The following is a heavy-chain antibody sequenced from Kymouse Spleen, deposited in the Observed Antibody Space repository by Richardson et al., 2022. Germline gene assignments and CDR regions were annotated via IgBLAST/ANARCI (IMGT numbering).Heavy chain of an antibody. CDR1: GGSISSSNW. Sequence: QVQLQESGPGLVKPSGTLSLTCAVSGGSISSSNWWSWVRQPPGKGLEWIGEIYHSGSTNYNPSLKSRVTISVDKSKNQFSLKLSSVTAADTAVYYCASITMVRGVPYYYYYGMDVWGQGTTVTVSS. D-gene: IGHD3-10*01. J-gene: IGHJ6*02. CDR3: ASITMVRGVPYYYYYGMDV. CDR2: IYHSGST. V-gene: IGHV4-4*02.